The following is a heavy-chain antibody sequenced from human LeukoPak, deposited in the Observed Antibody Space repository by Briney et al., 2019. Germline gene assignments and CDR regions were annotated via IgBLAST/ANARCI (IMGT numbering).Heavy chain of an antibody. CDR1: GFTFSSYG. CDR2: IWYDGSNR. D-gene: IGHD2-21*01. CDR3: ARAGKYSPGLGPLAGRDYYGMDV. V-gene: IGHV3-33*01. Sequence: LSGGSLRLSCAASGFTFSSYGMHWVRQAPGKGLEWVAVIWYDGSNRYYADSVKGRFTISRDNSKNTLYLQMNSLRAEDTAVYYCARAGKYSPGLGPLAGRDYYGMDVWGKGTTVTVSS. J-gene: IGHJ6*04.